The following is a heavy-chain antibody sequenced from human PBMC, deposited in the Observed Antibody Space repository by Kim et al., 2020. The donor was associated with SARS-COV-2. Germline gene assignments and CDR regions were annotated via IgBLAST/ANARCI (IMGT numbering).Heavy chain of an antibody. CDR3: ARVQGYCSGGVSCFPFDC. V-gene: IGHV3-7*03. Sequence: GGSLRLSCAASEFTFSNYWMTWIRQVPGKSLEWVANIKKDGSEKYYVDSVKGRFTISRDNAKNSLYLQMNSLRVEDTAVYYCARVQGYCSGGVSCFPFDCWGQGTLVPVSS. J-gene: IGHJ4*02. CDR1: EFTFSNYW. CDR2: IKKDGSEK. D-gene: IGHD2-15*01.